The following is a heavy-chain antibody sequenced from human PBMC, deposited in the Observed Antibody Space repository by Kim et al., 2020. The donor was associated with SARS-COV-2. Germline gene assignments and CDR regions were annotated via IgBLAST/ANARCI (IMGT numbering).Heavy chain of an antibody. J-gene: IGHJ4*02. D-gene: IGHD3-16*01. CDR3: ASIRGVMGY. V-gene: IGHV3-72*01. CDR1: GFTFRDNF. Sequence: GGSLRLSCAGSGFTFRDNFIDWVRQAPGKGLEWVGRIKNEVYSHITEYAASVKGRFTISRDDSKNSLYLQMNSLKTEDTAVYYCASIRGVMGYWGQGTLVTVSS. CDR2: IKNEVYSHIT.